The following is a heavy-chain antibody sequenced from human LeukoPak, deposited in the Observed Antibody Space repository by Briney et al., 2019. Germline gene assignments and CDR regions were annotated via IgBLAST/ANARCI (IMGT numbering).Heavy chain of an antibody. CDR3: ARWAGAILTDY. V-gene: IGHV3-23*01. Sequence: GGSLRLSCAASGFTFSSYAMSWVRQAPGKGLEWVSAISGSGGSTYYADSVKGRFTISRDNAKNSLYLQMNSLRAEDTAVYYCARWAGAILTDYWGQGTLVTVSS. CDR1: GFTFSSYA. CDR2: ISGSGGST. J-gene: IGHJ4*02. D-gene: IGHD1-26*01.